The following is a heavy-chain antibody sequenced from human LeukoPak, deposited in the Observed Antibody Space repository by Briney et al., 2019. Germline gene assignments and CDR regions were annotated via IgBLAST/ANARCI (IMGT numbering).Heavy chain of an antibody. Sequence: QPGGSLRLSCAASGFTVSSNYMSWARQAPGKGLEWVSVIYSGGSTYYADSVKGRFTISRDNSKNTLYLQMNSLRAEDTAVYYCARENSPYYDILTGYYRSGYDAFDIWGQGTMVTVSS. CDR2: IYSGGST. V-gene: IGHV3-66*02. D-gene: IGHD3-9*01. CDR3: ARENSPYYDILTGYYRSGYDAFDI. J-gene: IGHJ3*02. CDR1: GFTVSSNY.